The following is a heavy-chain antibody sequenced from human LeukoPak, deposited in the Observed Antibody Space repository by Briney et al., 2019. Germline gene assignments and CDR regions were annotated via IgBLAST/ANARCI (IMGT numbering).Heavy chain of an antibody. CDR3: ARAYGSGSYFLSMVAAYFDY. J-gene: IGHJ4*02. D-gene: IGHD3-10*01. CDR1: GFAFSSYT. V-gene: IGHV3-21*01. CDR2: ISSSSSYI. Sequence: GGSLRLSCAASGFAFSSYTMHWVRQAPGKGLEWVSSISSSSSYIYYADSVKGRFTISRDNSKNTLYLQMNSLRAEDTAVYYCARAYGSGSYFLSMVAAYFDYWGQGTLVTVSS.